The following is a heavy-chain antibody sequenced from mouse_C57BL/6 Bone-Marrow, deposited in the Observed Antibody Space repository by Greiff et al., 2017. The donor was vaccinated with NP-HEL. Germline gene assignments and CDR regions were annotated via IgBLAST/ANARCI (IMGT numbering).Heavy chain of an antibody. D-gene: IGHD6-1*01. CDR1: GYTFTSYW. CDR3: ARLCYWYFDV. CDR2: IDPSDSYT. J-gene: IGHJ1*03. Sequence: QVQLQQPGAELVKPGASVKLSCKASGYTFTSYWMQWVKQRPGQGLEWIGEIDPSDSYTHYNQKFKGKATLTVDTSSSTAYMQLSSLTSEDSAVYYCARLCYWYFDVGGTGTTVTVSS. V-gene: IGHV1-50*01.